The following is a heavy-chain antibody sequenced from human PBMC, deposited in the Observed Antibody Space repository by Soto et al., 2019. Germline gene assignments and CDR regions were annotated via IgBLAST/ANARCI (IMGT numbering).Heavy chain of an antibody. Sequence: QVQLVESGGGVVQPGTSLRLSCVGSGFTFRSYVIHWVRQAPGKGLGWVALTSYDGSNNFYGDSVKGRFTISRDNSRNTEELKMDSRRLEDTALYYCARWGTTGGLDVWGQGTLVSVSS. V-gene: IGHV3-33*05. CDR1: GFTFRSYV. J-gene: IGHJ4*02. CDR3: ARWGTTGGLDV. D-gene: IGHD3-16*01. CDR2: TSYDGSNN.